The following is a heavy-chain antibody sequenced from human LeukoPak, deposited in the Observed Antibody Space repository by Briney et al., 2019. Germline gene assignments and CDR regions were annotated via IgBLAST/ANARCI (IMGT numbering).Heavy chain of an antibody. CDR2: LSGSSGST. CDR3: AKAPREYCSSTSCPNWFDS. D-gene: IGHD2-2*01. V-gene: IGHV3-23*01. J-gene: IGHJ5*01. CDR1: GFTFSSYA. Sequence: GGSLRLSCAASGFTFSSYAMNWVRQAPGKGLQWVSALSGSSGSTYYADPVKGRFTISRDNSKNTLYLQMSSLRAEDTAVYFCAKAPREYCSSTSCPNWFDSWGQGTLVTVSS.